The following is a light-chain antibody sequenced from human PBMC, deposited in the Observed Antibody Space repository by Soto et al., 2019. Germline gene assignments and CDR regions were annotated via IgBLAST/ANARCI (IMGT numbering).Light chain of an antibody. J-gene: IGKJ5*01. Sequence: VLTQSPLSLPVTPGEPASISCRSSQNLLHSNGYNYLAWYQQKPGQAPRLLIYGASSRATGIPDRFSGSGSGTDFTLQISRVEAEDVGVYYCVQGTHWPLTFGQGTRLEIK. CDR2: GAS. V-gene: IGKV2-30*02. CDR3: VQGTHWPLT. CDR1: QNLLHSNGYNY.